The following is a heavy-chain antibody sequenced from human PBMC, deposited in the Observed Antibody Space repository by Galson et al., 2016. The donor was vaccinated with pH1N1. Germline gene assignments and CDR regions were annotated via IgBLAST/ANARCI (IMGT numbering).Heavy chain of an antibody. V-gene: IGHV3-21*01. D-gene: IGHD3-22*01. CDR2: ISRNSGSI. Sequence: SLRLSCAASGFTFSSYPVNWVRQAPGKGLEWVASISRNSGSIYYRDTVKGRFTISRDNAKNSLFLQMNTLRAEDTAVYFCAREDSSGYGYFDYWGQGTLVTVSS. CDR1: GFTFSSYP. CDR3: AREDSSGYGYFDY. J-gene: IGHJ4*02.